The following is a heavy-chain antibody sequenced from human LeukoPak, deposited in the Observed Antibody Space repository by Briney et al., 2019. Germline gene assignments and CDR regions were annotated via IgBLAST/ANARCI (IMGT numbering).Heavy chain of an antibody. J-gene: IGHJ4*02. CDR3: ARDRTEPNFDS. D-gene: IGHD1-1*01. Sequence: SETLSLTCTVSGGSISSSSYYWGWIRQPPGKGLEWIGSIYYSGSTYYNPSLKSRVTISVDTSKNQFSLKLGSVTAADTAVYYCARDRTEPNFDSWGQGTLVTVSS. V-gene: IGHV4-39*07. CDR2: IYYSGST. CDR1: GGSISSSSYY.